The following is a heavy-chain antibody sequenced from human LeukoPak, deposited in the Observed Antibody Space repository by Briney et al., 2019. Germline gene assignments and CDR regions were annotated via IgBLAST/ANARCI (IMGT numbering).Heavy chain of an antibody. Sequence: GGSLRLSCAASGFTFSNYAMSWVRQAPGKGLEWVSGISGSAGSTYYADSVKGRFSISRDNSKNTVYLQMNRLRAEDTAAYCCEEDLAYRSGWFLGAFDVWGQGTMVTVSS. CDR1: GFTFSNYA. V-gene: IGHV3-23*01. D-gene: IGHD6-19*01. J-gene: IGHJ3*01. CDR3: EEDLAYRSGWFLGAFDV. CDR2: ISGSAGST.